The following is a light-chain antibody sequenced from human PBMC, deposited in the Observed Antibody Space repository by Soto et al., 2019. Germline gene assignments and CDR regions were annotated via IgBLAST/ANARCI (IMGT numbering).Light chain of an antibody. CDR3: SSYTSSSTWV. V-gene: IGLV2-14*01. CDR1: SSDVGGYNY. J-gene: IGLJ3*02. CDR2: DVS. Sequence: QSALTQPDSVSGSPGQSIAISCTGTSSDVGGYNYVSWYQQHPGKTPNLMIYDVSNRPSGVSNRFSGSKSGNTASLTISGLQAEDEADYYCSSYTSSSTWVFGVGTKLTVL.